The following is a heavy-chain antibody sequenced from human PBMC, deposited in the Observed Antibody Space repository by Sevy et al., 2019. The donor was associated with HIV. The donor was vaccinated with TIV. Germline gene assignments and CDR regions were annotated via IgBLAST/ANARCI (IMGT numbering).Heavy chain of an antibody. D-gene: IGHD6-25*01. CDR3: ARVRGKYHKGFAP. Sequence: GGSLRLSCEASGFTFSSYEMNWVRQAPGKGLEWVSYISSSGTTIKYADSVKGGFTISRDNAKNSLYMQMNSLRAEDTAVSYCARVRGKYHKGFAPWGQGTLVTVSS. J-gene: IGHJ5*02. CDR2: ISSSGTTI. CDR1: GFTFSSYE. V-gene: IGHV3-48*03.